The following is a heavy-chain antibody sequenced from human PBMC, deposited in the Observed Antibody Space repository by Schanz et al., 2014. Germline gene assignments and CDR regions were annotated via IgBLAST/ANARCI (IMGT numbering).Heavy chain of an antibody. CDR3: AKDLPAVAVAPLMTGLYDS. V-gene: IGHV3-30*04. D-gene: IGHD6-19*01. CDR1: GFTFSRHA. CDR2: ISYDGGHK. J-gene: IGHJ4*02. Sequence: QVQLVESGGGVVQPGRSLRLSCAASGFTFSRHAMHWVRQAPGKGLEWVALISYDGGHKYYADSVKGRFTISRDNSKNTLHLQMNSLRAEDTAVYHCAKDLPAVAVAPLMTGLYDSWGQGTLVTVSS.